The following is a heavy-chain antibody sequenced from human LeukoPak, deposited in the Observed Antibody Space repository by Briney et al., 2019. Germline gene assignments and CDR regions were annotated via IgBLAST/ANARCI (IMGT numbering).Heavy chain of an antibody. CDR1: GYTFTGYY. Sequence: ASVKVSCKASGYTFTGYYMHWVRQAPGQGLEWMGWINPNSGGTNYAQKFQGWVTMTRDTSISTAYMELSRLRSDDTAVYYCARVPLWFGESYYYYGMDVWGQGTTVTVSS. CDR3: ARVPLWFGESYYYYGMDV. J-gene: IGHJ6*02. D-gene: IGHD3-10*01. V-gene: IGHV1-2*04. CDR2: INPNSGGT.